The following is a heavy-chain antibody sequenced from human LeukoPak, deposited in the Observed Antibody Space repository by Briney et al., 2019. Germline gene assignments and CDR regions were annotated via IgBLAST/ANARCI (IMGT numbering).Heavy chain of an antibody. J-gene: IGHJ2*01. CDR3: ARDRMGAIMYFDV. CDR1: GFIFSNYA. V-gene: IGHV3-23*01. Sequence: GGSLRLSCAASGFIFSNYAMHWIRQAPGKGLEWVSAITGSGGRTYYADSVKGRFTISRDNSRDRLYLETNSLRAEDTAVYYCARDRMGAIMYFDVWGRGTLVTVSS. CDR2: ITGSGGRT. D-gene: IGHD3-10*01.